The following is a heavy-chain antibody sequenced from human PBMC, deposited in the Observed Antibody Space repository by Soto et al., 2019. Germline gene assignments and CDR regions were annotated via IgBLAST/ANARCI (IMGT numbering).Heavy chain of an antibody. D-gene: IGHD3-22*01. J-gene: IGHJ4*02. V-gene: IGHV3-33*01. Sequence: GGSLRLSCAASGFTFSSYGMHWVRQAPGKGLEWVAVIWYDGSNKYYADSVKGRFTISRDNSKNTLYLQMNSLRAEDTAVYYCARTYYYDSPIDYWGQGTLVTVSS. CDR2: IWYDGSNK. CDR1: GFTFSSYG. CDR3: ARTYYYDSPIDY.